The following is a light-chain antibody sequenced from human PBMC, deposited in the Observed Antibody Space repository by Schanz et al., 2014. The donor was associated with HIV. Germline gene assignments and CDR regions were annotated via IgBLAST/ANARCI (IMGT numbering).Light chain of an antibody. V-gene: IGLV2-14*03. CDR2: AVT. CDR1: NYDIGGNDF. J-gene: IGLJ1*01. Sequence: QSALTQPASVSGSPGQSITISCTGTNYDIGGNDFVSWYQQHPGEAPKLLIYAVTDRPSGVSNRFSGSKSGNTASLTISGLQAEDEADYYCSSYTTTNTHVFGAGTKLTVL. CDR3: SSYTTTNTHV.